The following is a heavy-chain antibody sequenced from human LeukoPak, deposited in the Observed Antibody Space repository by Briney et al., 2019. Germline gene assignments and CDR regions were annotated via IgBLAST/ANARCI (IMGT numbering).Heavy chain of an antibody. V-gene: IGHV3-48*03. CDR3: ARLPYSGYGGGRVY. Sequence: GGSLRLSCAASEFTFSSYEMYWVRQAPGKGLEWVSYISSSGSTIYYADSVKGRFTISRDNAKNSLYLQMSSLRAEDTAIYYCARLPYSGYGGGRVYWGQGTLVTVSS. J-gene: IGHJ4*02. CDR2: ISSSGSTI. D-gene: IGHD5-12*01. CDR1: EFTFSSYE.